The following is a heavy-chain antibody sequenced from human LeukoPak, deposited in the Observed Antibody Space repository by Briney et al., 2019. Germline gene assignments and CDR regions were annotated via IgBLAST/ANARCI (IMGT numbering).Heavy chain of an antibody. J-gene: IGHJ5*02. CDR2: IIPIFGTA. V-gene: IGHV1-69*13. D-gene: IGHD1-26*01. CDR1: GGTFSSYA. Sequence: SVKVSCKASGGTFSSYAISWVRQAPGQGLEWMGGIIPIFGTANYAQKFQGRVTITADETTSTAYMELSSLRSEDTAVYYCASSWELGQQNLFDPWGQGTLVTVSS. CDR3: ASSWELGQQNLFDP.